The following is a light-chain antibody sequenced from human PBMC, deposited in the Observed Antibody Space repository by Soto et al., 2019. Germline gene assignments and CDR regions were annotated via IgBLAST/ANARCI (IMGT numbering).Light chain of an antibody. V-gene: IGKV3-20*01. CDR3: QQYNNWPPIT. CDR1: QSVTSSY. CDR2: VAS. J-gene: IGKJ5*01. Sequence: EIVLTQSPGSLSLSPGERATVSCRSIQSVTSSYLAWWQQKPGQAPRLLIYVASNRATGIPARFSGSGSGTDFTLTISSLQSEDFAVYYCQQYNNWPPITFGQGTRLEI.